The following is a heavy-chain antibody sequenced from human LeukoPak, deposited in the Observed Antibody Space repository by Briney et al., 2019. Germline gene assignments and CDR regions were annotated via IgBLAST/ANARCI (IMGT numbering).Heavy chain of an antibody. J-gene: IGHJ6*04. Sequence: SGGSLRLSCTASGFSSSDFYMTWIRQAPGRGLGWVSYISSSKKHTKYADSVKGRFTISRDNANNSLYLQMNSLRAEDTAVYYCARGTQWLADYYYYGMDVWGKGTTVTVSS. V-gene: IGHV3-11*06. CDR3: ARGTQWLADYYYYGMDV. D-gene: IGHD6-19*01. CDR2: ISSSKKHT. CDR1: GFSSSDFY.